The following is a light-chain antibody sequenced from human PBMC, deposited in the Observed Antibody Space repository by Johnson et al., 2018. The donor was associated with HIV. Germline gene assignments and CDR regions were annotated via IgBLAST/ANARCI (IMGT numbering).Light chain of an antibody. J-gene: IGLJ1*01. V-gene: IGLV1-51*02. CDR1: SSNIGNNY. CDR3: GTWDSSLRTAF. CDR2: EDD. Sequence: VLTQPPSLSAAPGQRVTISCSGSSSNIGNNYVSWYQQLPGTAPKLLVYEDDKRPSGIPDRFPGSKSGTSATLGITGLQTADEADYACGTWDSSLRTAFFGTGTKVTGL.